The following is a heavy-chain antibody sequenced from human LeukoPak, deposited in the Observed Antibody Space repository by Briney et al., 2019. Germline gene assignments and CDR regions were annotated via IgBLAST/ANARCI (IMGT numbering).Heavy chain of an antibody. CDR3: ARDHKQLGFYYYYYMDV. V-gene: IGHV4-59*01. J-gene: IGHJ6*03. CDR1: GGSISSYY. Sequence: NPSETLSLTCTVSGGSISSYYWSWIRQPPGKGLEWIGYIYYSGSTNYNPSLKSRVTISVDTSKNQFSLKLSSVTAADTAVYYSARDHKQLGFYYYYYMDVWGKGTTVTVSS. CDR2: IYYSGST. D-gene: IGHD6-6*01.